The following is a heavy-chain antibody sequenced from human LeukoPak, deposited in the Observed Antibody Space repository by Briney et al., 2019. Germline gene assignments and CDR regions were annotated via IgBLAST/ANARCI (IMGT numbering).Heavy chain of an antibody. CDR2: IYTSGST. J-gene: IGHJ5*02. D-gene: IGHD3-3*01. CDR3: ARQKKTSAYYDFWSGYPDWFDP. V-gene: IGHV4-4*07. Sequence: SETLSLTCTVSGGSISSYYWSWIRQPAGKGLEWIGRIYTSGSTNCNPSLKSRVTMSVDTSKNQFSLKLSSVTAADTAVYYCARQKKTSAYYDFWSGYPDWFDPWGQGTLVTVSS. CDR1: GGSISSYY.